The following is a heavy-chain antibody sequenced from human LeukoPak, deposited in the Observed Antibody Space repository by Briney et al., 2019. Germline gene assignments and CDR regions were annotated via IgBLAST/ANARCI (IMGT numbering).Heavy chain of an antibody. CDR2: ISGSGGST. D-gene: IGHD3-22*01. CDR1: GFTFSSSA. Sequence: GGSLRLSCAASGFTFSSSAMSWVRQAPGKGLEWVSAISGSGGSTYYADSVKGRFTISRDNSKNTLYLQMNSLRAEDTAVYYCAKWHLYYYDSSGLPIDYWGQGTLVTVSS. V-gene: IGHV3-23*01. CDR3: AKWHLYYYDSSGLPIDY. J-gene: IGHJ4*02.